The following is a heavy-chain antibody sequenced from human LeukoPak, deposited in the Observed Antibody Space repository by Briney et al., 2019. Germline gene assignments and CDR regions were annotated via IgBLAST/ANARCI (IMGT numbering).Heavy chain of an antibody. CDR3: ARSDNDAFDI. Sequence: SVKVSCKASGGTFSSYAISWVRQAPGQGLEWMGRIIPIFGTANYAQKFQGRVTITTDESTSTAYMELSSLRSEDTAVYYWARSDNDAFDIWGQGTMVTVSS. CDR2: IIPIFGTA. V-gene: IGHV1-69*05. D-gene: IGHD2-21*01. J-gene: IGHJ3*02. CDR1: GGTFSSYA.